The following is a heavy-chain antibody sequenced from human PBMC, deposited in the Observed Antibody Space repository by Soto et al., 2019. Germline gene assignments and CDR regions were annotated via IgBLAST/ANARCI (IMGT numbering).Heavy chain of an antibody. Sequence: ASVKVSCKASGYTLTSYGVSWVRQAPGQGLEWMGIISASSGNTSYAQKLQGRVTMTRDTSTSTVYMELSSLRSEDTAVYYCAREWFGEFDTDYYYYYGMDVWGQGTTVTVSS. CDR3: AREWFGEFDTDYYYYYGMDV. J-gene: IGHJ6*02. V-gene: IGHV1-18*01. D-gene: IGHD3-10*01. CDR2: ISASSGNT. CDR1: GYTLTSYG.